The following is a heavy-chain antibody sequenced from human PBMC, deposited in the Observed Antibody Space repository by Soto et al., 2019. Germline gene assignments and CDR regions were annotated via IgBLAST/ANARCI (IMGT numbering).Heavy chain of an antibody. D-gene: IGHD2-2*01. CDR1: GGTFSSYA. CDR2: IIPIFGTA. CDR3: ARDDCSSTSCSYP. J-gene: IGHJ5*02. V-gene: IGHV1-69*06. Sequence: GASVKVSCNASGGTFSSYAISWVRQAPGQGLEWMGGIIPIFGTANYAQKFQGRVTITADKSTSTAYMELSSLRSEDTAVYYCARDDCSSTSCSYPWGQGTLVTVSS.